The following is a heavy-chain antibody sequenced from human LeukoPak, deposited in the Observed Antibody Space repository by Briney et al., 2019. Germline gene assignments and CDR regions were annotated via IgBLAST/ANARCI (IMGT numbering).Heavy chain of an antibody. CDR2: INQGGSEK. Sequence: GGSLRLSCAASRFTFSNYWMSWVRQPPGKGLEWVANINQGGSEKYYLSSVKGRFTISRDNAKNSLYLQMNSLRADDTAIYYCVRDGSGYDHWGQGTLVTVSS. V-gene: IGHV3-7*05. CDR3: VRDGSGYDH. J-gene: IGHJ4*02. CDR1: RFTFSNYW. D-gene: IGHD6-19*01.